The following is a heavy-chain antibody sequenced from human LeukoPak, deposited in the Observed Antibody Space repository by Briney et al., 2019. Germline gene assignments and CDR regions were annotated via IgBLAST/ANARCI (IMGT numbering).Heavy chain of an antibody. CDR2: IDWDYDK. D-gene: IGHD3/OR15-3a*01. V-gene: IGHV2-70*11. CDR3: ARIPPHFVDLVDV. J-gene: IGHJ6*02. CDR1: GFSLSTSGMC. Sequence: SGPALVKPTQTLTLTCTFSGFSLSTSGMCVSWIRQPPGKTLEWLARIDWDYDKYYSTSLKTRLTISKDTSKNQVALTMTNMDPVDTATYYCARIPPHFVDLVDVWGQGTTVTVSS.